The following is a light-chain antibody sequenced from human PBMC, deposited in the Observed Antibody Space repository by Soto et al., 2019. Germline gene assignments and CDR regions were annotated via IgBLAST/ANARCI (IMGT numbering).Light chain of an antibody. J-gene: IGKJ5*01. CDR1: QILVYSDGDTY. CDR2: KVS. Sequence: DFVRTQSPLSLPVTLGQPASISCRSSQILVYSDGDTYLNWFQQRPGQSPRRLIYKVSNRDSGVPDRFSGSGSGTDFTLKISRVEAEDVGVYYCMQGTHWPPITFGQGTRLEIK. V-gene: IGKV2-30*01. CDR3: MQGTHWPPIT.